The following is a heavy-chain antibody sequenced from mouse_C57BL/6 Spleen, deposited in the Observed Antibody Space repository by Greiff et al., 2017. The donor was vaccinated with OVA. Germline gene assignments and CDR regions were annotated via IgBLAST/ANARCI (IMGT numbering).Heavy chain of an antibody. CDR1: GFTFSSYA. CDR2: ISSGGDYI. D-gene: IGHD3-1*01. V-gene: IGHV5-9-1*02. Sequence: DVHLVESGEGLVKPGGSLKLSCAASGFTFSSYAMSWVRQTPEKRLEWVAYISSGGDYIYYADTVKGRFTISRDNARNTLYLQMSSLKSEDTAMYYCTREGYPYWYFDVWGTGTTVTVSS. CDR3: TREGYPYWYFDV. J-gene: IGHJ1*03.